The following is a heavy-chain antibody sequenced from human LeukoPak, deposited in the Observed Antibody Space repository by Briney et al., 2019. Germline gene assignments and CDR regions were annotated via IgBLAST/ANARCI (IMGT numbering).Heavy chain of an antibody. CDR2: IYYSGST. CDR3: ARVDETEWEQQEFDP. CDR1: GGSISSYY. Sequence: SETLSLTCTVSGGSISSYYWSWIRQPPGKGLEWIGYIYYSGSTNYNPSLKSRVTISVDTSKNQFSLKLSSVTAADTAVYYCARVDETEWEQQEFDPWGQGTLVTVSS. V-gene: IGHV4-59*01. D-gene: IGHD1-26*01. J-gene: IGHJ5*02.